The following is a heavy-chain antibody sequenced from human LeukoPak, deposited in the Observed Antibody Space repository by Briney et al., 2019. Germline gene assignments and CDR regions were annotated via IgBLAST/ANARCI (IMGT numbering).Heavy chain of an antibody. V-gene: IGHV4-34*01. D-gene: IGHD3-22*01. Sequence: PSETLSLTCAVYGGSFSGYYWSWIRQPPGKGLEWIGSIYYSGSTYYNPSLKSRVTISVDTSKNQFSLKLSSVTAADTAVYYCARISPKYYYDSSGYSDYWGQGTLVTVSS. CDR3: ARISPKYYYDSSGYSDY. CDR2: IYYSGST. J-gene: IGHJ4*02. CDR1: GGSFSGYY.